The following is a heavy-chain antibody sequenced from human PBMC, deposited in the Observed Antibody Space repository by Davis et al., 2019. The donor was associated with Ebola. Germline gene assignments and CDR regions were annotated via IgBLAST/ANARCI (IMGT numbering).Heavy chain of an antibody. CDR1: GYRFTTYG. V-gene: IGHV7-4-1*04. CDR3: ARDAFPGDYIRWFDS. D-gene: IGHD4-17*01. J-gene: IGHJ5*01. CDR2: INTNTGNP. Sequence: AASVKVSCKASGYRFTTYGMHWVRQAPGQGLEWMGWINTNTGNPTYAKGFTGRFVFSLDTSVNMAYLLINSLKTEDAAVYYCARDAFPGDYIRWFDSWGQGTLVTVSS.